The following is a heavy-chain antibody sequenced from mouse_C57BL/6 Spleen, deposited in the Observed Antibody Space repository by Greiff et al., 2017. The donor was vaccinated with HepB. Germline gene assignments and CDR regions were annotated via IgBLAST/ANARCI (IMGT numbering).Heavy chain of an antibody. J-gene: IGHJ2*01. CDR3: ARRRSNYEDFDY. Sequence: QVQLQQPGAELVMPGASVKLSCKASGYTFTSYWMHWVKQRPGQGLEWIGEIDPSDSYTNYNQKFKGKSTLTVDISSSTAYMQLSSLTSEDSAVYYCARRRSNYEDFDYWGQGTTLTVSS. CDR1: GYTFTSYW. V-gene: IGHV1-69*01. CDR2: IDPSDSYT. D-gene: IGHD2-5*01.